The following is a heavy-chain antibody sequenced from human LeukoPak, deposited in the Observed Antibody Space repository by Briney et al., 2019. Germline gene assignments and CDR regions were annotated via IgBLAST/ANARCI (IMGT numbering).Heavy chain of an antibody. V-gene: IGHV3-66*02. J-gene: IGHJ5*02. CDR1: GFSVSNHY. Sequence: GGSLRLSCAASGFSVSNHYMAWVRQAPGRRLEWVSFIWADGTTFYTDSVRGRFTVSRDQFKNTLYLQMSSLRPDDTALYDCARDGAGIESWGELDPWGQGTQVTVSA. D-gene: IGHD3-16*01. CDR2: IWADGTT. CDR3: ARDGAGIESWGELDP.